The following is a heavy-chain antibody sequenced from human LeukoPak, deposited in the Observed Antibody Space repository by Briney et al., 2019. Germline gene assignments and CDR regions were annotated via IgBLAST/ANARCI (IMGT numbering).Heavy chain of an antibody. D-gene: IGHD6-13*01. CDR1: GDSVFSNSAA. CDR2: TYYRSKWYN. V-gene: IGHV6-1*01. Sequence: QTLSLTCAISGDSVFSNSAAWNWIRRSPSRGLECLGRTYYRSKWYNDYAVSVKSRITINPDTSKNQFSLQLNSVTPEDTAVNYCARGDIAAAGYFDYWGQGTLVTVSS. J-gene: IGHJ4*02. CDR3: ARGDIAAAGYFDY.